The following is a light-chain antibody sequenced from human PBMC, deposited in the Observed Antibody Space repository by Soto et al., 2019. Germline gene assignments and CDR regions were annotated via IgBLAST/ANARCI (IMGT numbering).Light chain of an antibody. Sequence: EVVMTQSPATLSVSPGERATLSCRASQSVNANLAWYQQKPGQAPRLLIHGASNRATGIPARFSGSGFGTEFILTISSLQSEDFAVYXCXQYNTWLWTFGQGTKVEI. V-gene: IGKV3-15*01. CDR2: GAS. CDR3: XQYNTWLWT. CDR1: QSVNAN. J-gene: IGKJ1*01.